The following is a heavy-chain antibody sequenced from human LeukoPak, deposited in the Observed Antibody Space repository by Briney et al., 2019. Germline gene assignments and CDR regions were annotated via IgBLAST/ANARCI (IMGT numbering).Heavy chain of an antibody. CDR3: ARVRSGIAVAGHHDAFDI. D-gene: IGHD6-19*01. J-gene: IGHJ3*02. Sequence: SETLSLTCAVYGGSFSGYYWSWIRQPPGKGLEWIGEINHSGSTNYNPSLKSRVTISVDTSKNQFSLKLSSVTAADTAVYYCARVRSGIAVAGHHDAFDIWGQGTMVTVSS. CDR2: INHSGST. V-gene: IGHV4-34*01. CDR1: GGSFSGYY.